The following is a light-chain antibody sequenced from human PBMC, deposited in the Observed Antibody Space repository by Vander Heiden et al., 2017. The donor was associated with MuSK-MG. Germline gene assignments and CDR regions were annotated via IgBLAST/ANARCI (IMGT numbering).Light chain of an antibody. V-gene: IGKV1-39*01. CDR3: RQNYDIPRT. CDR2: AAS. Sequence: QMIQSPSSLSASVGDRVTITCRASQSISNYLNWYQQKPGTTPKLLINAASTLQGRGPSEMSSGRSAANFTLSISSMQPEDYATVYYRQNYDIPRTFGPGTKVDIK. J-gene: IGKJ3*01. CDR1: QSISNY.